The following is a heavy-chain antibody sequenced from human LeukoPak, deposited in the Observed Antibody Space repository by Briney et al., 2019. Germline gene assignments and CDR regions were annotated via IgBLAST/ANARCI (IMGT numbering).Heavy chain of an antibody. J-gene: IGHJ4*02. D-gene: IGHD3-16*02. CDR2: ISSSSSTI. CDR3: AKLATGYRTNGYHLAGQTDDY. CDR1: GFAFSSYS. V-gene: IGHV3-48*01. Sequence: GGSLRLSCAASGFAFSSYSMNWVRQAPGKGLEWVSYISSSSSTIYYADSVKGRFTISRDNAKNSLYLQMNSLRAEDTAVYYCAKLATGYRTNGYHLAGQTDDYWGQGTLVAVSS.